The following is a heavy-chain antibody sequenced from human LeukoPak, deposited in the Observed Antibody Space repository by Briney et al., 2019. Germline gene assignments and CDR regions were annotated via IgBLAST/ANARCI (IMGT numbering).Heavy chain of an antibody. D-gene: IGHD6-19*01. Sequence: PSESLSLTSAVYGGSFRGYYWSWIRQPPGKGLEWIGEINHSGSTNYNPSLKSRVTISVDTSKNQFSLKLSSVTAADTAVYYCAVGAVAGGPFDYWGQGTLVTVSS. CDR2: INHSGST. J-gene: IGHJ4*02. V-gene: IGHV4-34*01. CDR1: GGSFRGYY. CDR3: AVGAVAGGPFDY.